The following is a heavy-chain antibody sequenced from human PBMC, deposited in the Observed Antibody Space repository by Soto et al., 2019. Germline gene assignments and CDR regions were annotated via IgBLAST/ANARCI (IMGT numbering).Heavy chain of an antibody. J-gene: IGHJ6*02. Sequence: SGGSLRLSCAASGFTFTRYSMNWVRQAPGKGLEWVSSISSTTNYIYYGDSMKGRFTISRDNAKNSLYLQMNSLRAEDTAVYYCAGIRFLEWLLTLSSGSYGMDVWGQGTTVTVSS. CDR2: ISSTTNYI. CDR3: AGIRFLEWLLTLSSGSYGMDV. D-gene: IGHD3-3*01. CDR1: GFTFTRYS. V-gene: IGHV3-21*06.